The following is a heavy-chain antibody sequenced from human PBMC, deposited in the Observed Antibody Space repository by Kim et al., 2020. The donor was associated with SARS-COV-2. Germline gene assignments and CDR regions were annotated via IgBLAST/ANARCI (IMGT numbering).Heavy chain of an antibody. Sequence: PYLKRRITISVDTAKIQFSLKLGSVTAADTAVYYCARGNRRIAAAGSLDVWGQGTTVTVSS. V-gene: IGHV4-34*01. CDR3: ARGNRRIAAAGSLDV. D-gene: IGHD6-13*01. J-gene: IGHJ6*02.